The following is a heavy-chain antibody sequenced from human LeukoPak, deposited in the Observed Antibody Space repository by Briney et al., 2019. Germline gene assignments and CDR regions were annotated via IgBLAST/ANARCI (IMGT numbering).Heavy chain of an antibody. Sequence: ASVKVSCKASGYTFTSYYMHWVRQAPGQGLEWMGIINPSGGSTSYAQKFQGRVTMTRDTSTSTVYMELSSLRSEDTAVYYCARDIPDYYDSSGYRLVWLPFDPWGQGTLVTVSS. CDR1: GYTFTSYY. D-gene: IGHD3-22*01. CDR2: INPSGGST. CDR3: ARDIPDYYDSSGYRLVWLPFDP. J-gene: IGHJ5*02. V-gene: IGHV1-46*01.